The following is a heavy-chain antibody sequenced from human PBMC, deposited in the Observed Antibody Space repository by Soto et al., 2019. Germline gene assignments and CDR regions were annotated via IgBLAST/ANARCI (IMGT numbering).Heavy chain of an antibody. CDR2: IIPIFGTA. J-gene: IGHJ6*02. CDR3: ARHILTGYYGHYYYGMDV. D-gene: IGHD3-9*01. Sequence: ASVKVSCKASGGTFSSYAISWVRQAPGQGLEWMGGIIPIFGTANYAQKFQGRVTITADESTSTAYMELSSLRSEDTAVYYCARHILTGYYGHYYYGMDVWGQGTTVTVSS. CDR1: GGTFSSYA. V-gene: IGHV1-69*13.